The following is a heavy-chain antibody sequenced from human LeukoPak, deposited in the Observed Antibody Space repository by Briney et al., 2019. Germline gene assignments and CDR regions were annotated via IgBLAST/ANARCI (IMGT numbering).Heavy chain of an antibody. CDR2: ISGSGDRA. CDR1: GFTFSTYA. V-gene: IGHV3-23*01. CDR3: ARGGSSGSADYYYYGMDV. Sequence: GGSLRLSCAASGFTFSTYAMSWVRQAPGKGLEWVSGISGSGDRAYYADSVKGRFTISRDNAKNTLYLQMNSLRAEDTAVYYCARGGSSGSADYYYYGMDVWGQGTTVTVSS. D-gene: IGHD3-10*01. J-gene: IGHJ6*02.